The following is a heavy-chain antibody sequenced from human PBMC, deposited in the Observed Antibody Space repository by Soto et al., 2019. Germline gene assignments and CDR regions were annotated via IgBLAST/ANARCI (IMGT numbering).Heavy chain of an antibody. Sequence: QLQLQESGPGLVKPSETLSLTCAVSGASISTNDYYWGWIRQPPGKGLGWIGSMYYDRSTYYSQSFRSWVTISMDSSRNQFSLELRSVTAADTAAYYCARGSHYVRASNRPSYFDSWGQGTLVTVSS. CDR2: MYYDRST. J-gene: IGHJ4*02. D-gene: IGHD3-16*02. V-gene: IGHV4-39*01. CDR1: GASISTNDYY. CDR3: ARGSHYVRASNRPSYFDS.